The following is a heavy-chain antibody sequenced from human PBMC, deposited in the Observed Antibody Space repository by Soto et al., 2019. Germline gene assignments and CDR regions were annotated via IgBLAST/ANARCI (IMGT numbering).Heavy chain of an antibody. V-gene: IGHV1-18*01. J-gene: IGHJ5*02. D-gene: IGHD5-12*01. CDR3: ARHHGPTTSENWFDP. Sequence: QVHLVQSGVEVKTPGASVKVSCQASGYTFFTYDISWVRQAPGQGLEWMGWISTYSGDTKYAQKCQGRVTMTTDTSTTTAYLELRSLRSDDTAVYYCARHHGPTTSENWFDPWGQGTLFTVSS. CDR1: GYTFFTYD. CDR2: ISTYSGDT.